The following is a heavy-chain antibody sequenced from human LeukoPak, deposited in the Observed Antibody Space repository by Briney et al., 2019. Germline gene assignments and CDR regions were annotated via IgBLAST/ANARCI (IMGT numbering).Heavy chain of an antibody. D-gene: IGHD3/OR15-3a*01. Sequence: SVKVSCKASGYTFTGYYLHWVRQAPGQGLEWMGGIIPIFGTANYAQKFQGRVTITTDESTSTAYMELSSLRSEDTAVYYCARWHTPDSFWTLMGYFDYWGQGTLVTVSS. CDR3: ARWHTPDSFWTLMGYFDY. CDR1: GYTFTGYY. CDR2: IIPIFGTA. V-gene: IGHV1-69*05. J-gene: IGHJ4*02.